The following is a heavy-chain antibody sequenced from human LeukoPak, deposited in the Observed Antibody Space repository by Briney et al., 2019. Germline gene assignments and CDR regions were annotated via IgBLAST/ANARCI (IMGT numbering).Heavy chain of an antibody. J-gene: IGHJ6*03. CDR2: IKQDGSEK. CDR1: GFTFSTYG. CDR3: ARIMAAAPLYYYYYYMDV. Sequence: GGSLRLSCAASGFTFSTYGMHWVRQAPGKGLEWVANIKQDGSEKYYVDSVKGRFTISRDNAKNSLYLQMNSLRAEDTAVYYCARIMAAAPLYYYYYYMDVWGKGTTVTVSS. V-gene: IGHV3-7*01. D-gene: IGHD2-15*01.